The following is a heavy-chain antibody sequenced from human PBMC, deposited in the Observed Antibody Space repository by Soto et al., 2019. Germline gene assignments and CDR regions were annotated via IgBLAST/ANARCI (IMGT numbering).Heavy chain of an antibody. CDR1: EFSLTTTSMG. CDR3: AHAGDYDLLSFDH. J-gene: IGHJ4*02. CDR2: IYWDDDQ. D-gene: IGHD4-17*01. V-gene: IGHV2-5*02. Sequence: QITLKESGPPLVRPAQTLTLTCAFSEFSLTTTSMGVAWIRQPPGKALEWLALIYWDDDQRYSPSLKDRLTISKDTSRSRVVLTISNMNPEDTGTYFCAHAGDYDLLSFDHWGPGTLVTVSS.